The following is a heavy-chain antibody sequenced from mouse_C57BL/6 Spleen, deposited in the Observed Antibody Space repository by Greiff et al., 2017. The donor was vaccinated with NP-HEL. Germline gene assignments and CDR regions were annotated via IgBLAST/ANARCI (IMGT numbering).Heavy chain of an antibody. Sequence: QQPGHGLEWIGEILPGSGSTNYNEKFKGKATFTADTSSNTAYMQLSSLTTEDSAIYYCARYDPLPYWGQGTLVTVSA. D-gene: IGHD2-3*01. CDR3: ARYDPLPY. J-gene: IGHJ3*01. V-gene: IGHV1-9*01. CDR2: ILPGSGST.